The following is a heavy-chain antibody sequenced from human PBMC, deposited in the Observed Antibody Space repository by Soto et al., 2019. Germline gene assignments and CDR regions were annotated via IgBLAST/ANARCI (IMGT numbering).Heavy chain of an antibody. D-gene: IGHD2-15*01. J-gene: IGHJ6*03. Sequence: EVQLLESGGGLVQPGGSLRLSCAASGFTFTTLAMSWVRQAPGKGLEWVSTITASGGSTFYADSMKGRFTISRDNSKNTLYLQVNSLRAEDTAVYYCAKGWSMDVWGKGTTVTVSS. CDR2: ITASGGST. V-gene: IGHV3-23*01. CDR1: GFTFTTLA. CDR3: AKGWSMDV.